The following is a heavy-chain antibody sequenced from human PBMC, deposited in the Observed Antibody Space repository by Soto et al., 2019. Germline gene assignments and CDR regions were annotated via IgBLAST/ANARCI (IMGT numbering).Heavy chain of an antibody. CDR3: TTVVRDFWSGYSP. D-gene: IGHD3-3*01. Sequence: PGGSLRLSCAASGFTFSNAWINWVRQAPGKGLEWVGRIKSKTDGGTTDFAAPVKGRFAISRDDSKNTLYLQMNSLKTEDTAVYYCTTVVRDFWSGYSPWGQGTLVTVSS. V-gene: IGHV3-15*07. J-gene: IGHJ5*02. CDR2: IKSKTDGGTT. CDR1: GFTFSNAW.